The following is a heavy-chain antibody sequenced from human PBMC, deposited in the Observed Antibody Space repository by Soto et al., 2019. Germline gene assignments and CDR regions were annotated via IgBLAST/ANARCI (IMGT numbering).Heavy chain of an antibody. J-gene: IGHJ4*02. CDR2: INPNSGGT. D-gene: IGHD3-22*01. CDR3: ARDQSGYYDSSGYTYFDY. Sequence: ASVKVSCKASGYTFTGYYMHWVRQAPGQGLEWMGWINPNSGGTNYAQKFQGWVTMTRDTSISTAYMELSRLRSDDTAAYYCARDQSGYYDSSGYTYFDYWGQGTLVTVSS. V-gene: IGHV1-2*04. CDR1: GYTFTGYY.